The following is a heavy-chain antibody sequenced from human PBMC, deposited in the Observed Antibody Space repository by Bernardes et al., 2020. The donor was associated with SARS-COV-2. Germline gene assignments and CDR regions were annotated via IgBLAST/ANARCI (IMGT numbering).Heavy chain of an antibody. CDR1: GASISSYY. Sequence: SKTLSLTCTVSGASISSYYWSWIRQPPGKGLEWLGYIYHSRYTSYNPSLKSRVTISIDTSKSQFSLNLSSVTAADTAVYYCARLRPKDMYDFWSGFFDYWGQGSLVTVSS. CDR2: IYHSRYT. D-gene: IGHD3-3*01. CDR3: ARLRPKDMYDFWSGFFDY. V-gene: IGHV4-59*01. J-gene: IGHJ4*02.